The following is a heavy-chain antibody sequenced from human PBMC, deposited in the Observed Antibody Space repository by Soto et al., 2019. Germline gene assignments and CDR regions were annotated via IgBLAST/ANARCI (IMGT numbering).Heavy chain of an antibody. CDR1: GFTFRYYN. J-gene: IGHJ4*02. D-gene: IGHD6-13*01. CDR2: ISSSSSTI. CDR3: ARDGDGSSWPFDY. V-gene: IGHV3-48*01. Sequence: EVHLVESGGGLVQPGGSLRLSCAASGFTFRYYNMNWVRQAPARGLEWVSYISSSSSTIYYADSVKGRFTISRDNASNSLYLQMNSLRAEDTAVYYCARDGDGSSWPFDYWGQGTLVTVSS.